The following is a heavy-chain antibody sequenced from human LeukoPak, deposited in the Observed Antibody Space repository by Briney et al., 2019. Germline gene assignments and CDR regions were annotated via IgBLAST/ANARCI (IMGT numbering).Heavy chain of an antibody. CDR3: AKVYWFGGADYVWGSYRTKYYFDY. D-gene: IGHD3-16*02. Sequence: GGSLRLSCAASGFSFSTYWMSWVRQAPGKGLEWVSAISGSGGSTYYADSVKGRFTISRDNSKNTLYLQMNSLRAEDTAVYYCAKVYWFGGADYVWGSYRTKYYFDYWGQGTLVTVSS. J-gene: IGHJ4*02. CDR1: GFSFSTYW. V-gene: IGHV3-23*01. CDR2: ISGSGGST.